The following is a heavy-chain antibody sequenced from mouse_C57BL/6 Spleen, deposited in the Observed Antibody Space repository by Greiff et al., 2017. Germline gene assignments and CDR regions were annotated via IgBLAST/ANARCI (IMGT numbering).Heavy chain of an antibody. CDR3: ARSLTTVVSTNGMDY. D-gene: IGHD1-1*01. CDR1: GYTFTSSW. J-gene: IGHJ4*01. Sequence: QVQLQQPGTELVKPGASVKLSCKASGYTFTSSWMHWVKQRPGQGLEWIGNINPSNGGTNYNEKFKSKATLTVDKSSSTAYMQLSSLTSEDSAVYYFARSLTTVVSTNGMDYWGQGTSVTVSS. V-gene: IGHV1-53*01. CDR2: INPSNGGT.